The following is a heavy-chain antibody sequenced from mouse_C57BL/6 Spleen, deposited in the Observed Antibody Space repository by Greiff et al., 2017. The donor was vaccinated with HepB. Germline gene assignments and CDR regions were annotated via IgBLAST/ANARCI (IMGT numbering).Heavy chain of an antibody. J-gene: IGHJ3*01. CDR2: ISYDGSN. D-gene: IGHD2-4*01. Sequence: VQLQQSGPGLVKPSQSLSLTCSVTGYSITSGYYWNWIRQFPGNKLEWMGYISYDGSNNYNPSLKNRISITRDTSKNQFFLKLNSVTTEDTATYYCAREGNDYDSFAYWGQGTLVTVSA. V-gene: IGHV3-6*01. CDR1: GYSITSGYY. CDR3: AREGNDYDSFAY.